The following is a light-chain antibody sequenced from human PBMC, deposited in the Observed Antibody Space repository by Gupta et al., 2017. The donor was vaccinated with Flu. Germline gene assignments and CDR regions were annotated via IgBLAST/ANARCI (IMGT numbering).Light chain of an antibody. Sequence: SALTQPASVSGSPGQSLTISFTGTTSEVGGYNSVSWSQHRPGTAPKLMIYDVSNRPSGISNRFSGSKSGNTASLTISGLQAEDEADYYCSSYTSGSTLVVAFGGGTKLTVL. CDR1: TSEVGGYNS. J-gene: IGLJ2*01. CDR3: SSYTSGSTLVVA. CDR2: DVS. V-gene: IGLV2-14*03.